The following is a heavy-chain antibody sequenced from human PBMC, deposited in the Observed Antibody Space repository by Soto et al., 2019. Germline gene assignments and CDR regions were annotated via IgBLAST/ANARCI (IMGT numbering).Heavy chain of an antibody. V-gene: IGHV1-69*01. CDR1: GVPFSSYA. Sequence: QVQLVQSGAEVKKPGYSVKVSCKASGVPFSSYAISWVRQAPGQGLQWMGGIIPIFGTANYAQKFQARVPITADESTSTAYMELSSLTSEDTAMYYCARGSHSPGIAVAGYYYLGQGILVTVSS. D-gene: IGHD6-19*01. CDR3: ARGSHSPGIAVAGYYY. J-gene: IGHJ4*02. CDR2: IIPIFGTA.